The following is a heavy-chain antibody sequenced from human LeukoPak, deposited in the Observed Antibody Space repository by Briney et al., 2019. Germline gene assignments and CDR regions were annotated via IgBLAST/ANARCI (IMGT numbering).Heavy chain of an antibody. Sequence: GGSLRLSCAASGFTFSSYAMHWVRQAPGKGLEWVAVISYDGSNKYYADSVKGRFTISRDNSKNTLYLQMNSLRAEDTAVYYCAKVPSSSWYYYFDYWGQGTLVTVSS. D-gene: IGHD6-13*01. V-gene: IGHV3-30-3*01. J-gene: IGHJ4*02. CDR1: GFTFSSYA. CDR2: ISYDGSNK. CDR3: AKVPSSSWYYYFDY.